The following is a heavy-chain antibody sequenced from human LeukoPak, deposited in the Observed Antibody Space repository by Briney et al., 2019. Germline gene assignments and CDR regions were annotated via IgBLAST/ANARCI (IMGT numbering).Heavy chain of an antibody. J-gene: IGHJ4*02. Sequence: GGSLRLSCAASGFTFSGYAMSWVRQAPGKGLEWVSAISDSGSSPYYADSVRGRFTISRDNSKNTLHLQMNSLSAGDTAVYYCAKDSGPWGYCTTTSCYFAYWGQGALVTVSS. CDR1: GFTFSGYA. V-gene: IGHV3-23*01. CDR3: AKDSGPWGYCTTTSCYFAY. D-gene: IGHD2-2*01. CDR2: ISDSGSSP.